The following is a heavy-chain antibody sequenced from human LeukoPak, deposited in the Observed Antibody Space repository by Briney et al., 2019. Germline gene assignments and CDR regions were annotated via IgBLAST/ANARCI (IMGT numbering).Heavy chain of an antibody. CDR3: AKDRGLVGVTDY. CDR2: ISYDGSNK. V-gene: IGHV3-30*04. CDR1: GFTFSSYA. J-gene: IGHJ4*02. D-gene: IGHD1-26*01. Sequence: PGGSLRLSCAASGFTFSSYAMHWVRQAPGKGLEWVAVISYDGSNKYYADSVKGRFTISRDNSKNTLYLQMNSLRAEDTAVYYCAKDRGLVGVTDYWGQGTLVTVSS.